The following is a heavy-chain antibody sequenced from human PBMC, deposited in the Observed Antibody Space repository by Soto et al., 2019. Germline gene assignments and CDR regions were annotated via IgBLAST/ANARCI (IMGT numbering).Heavy chain of an antibody. J-gene: IGHJ5*02. Sequence: ASLNVCCTDSGYTFANYGISWVRQAPGQGLEWMGWISPYDGDRNFARKFQGRITMTTDTLTNTVHMELRSLRSDYTAVFYCARDRGYCTNGFFSDEFDPWGDVTPFPVS. CDR2: ISPYDGDR. V-gene: IGHV1-18*04. CDR3: ARDRGYCTNGFFSDEFDP. CDR1: GYTFANYG. D-gene: IGHD2-8*01.